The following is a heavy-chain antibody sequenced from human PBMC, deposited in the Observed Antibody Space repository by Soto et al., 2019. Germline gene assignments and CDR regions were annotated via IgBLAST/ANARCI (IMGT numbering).Heavy chain of an antibody. Sequence: QVQLVESGGGVVQPGRSLRLSCAASGFTFSSYGMHWVRQAPGKGLEWVAVISYDGSNKYYADSVKGRFTISRDNSKNTLYLQMNSLRAEDTAVYYCAKPPAGRGGSEYFQHWGQGTLVTVSS. CDR3: AKPPAGRGGSEYFQH. CDR2: ISYDGSNK. D-gene: IGHD2-2*01. J-gene: IGHJ1*01. V-gene: IGHV3-30*18. CDR1: GFTFSSYG.